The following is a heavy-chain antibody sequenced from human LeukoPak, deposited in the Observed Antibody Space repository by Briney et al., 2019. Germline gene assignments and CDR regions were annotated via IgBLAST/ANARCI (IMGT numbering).Heavy chain of an antibody. CDR1: GGSISSYY. J-gene: IGHJ4*02. V-gene: IGHV4-4*07. D-gene: IGHD1-26*01. CDR3: ARENSGSYRQFDY. CDR2: IYPSGST. Sequence: PETLSLTCTVSGGSISSYYWTWIRQPAGEGLEGIGRIYPSGSTNYNPSLKSRVTMSVDTSKNQFSLKLNSVTAADTAAYYCARENSGSYRQFDYWGQGTLVTVSS.